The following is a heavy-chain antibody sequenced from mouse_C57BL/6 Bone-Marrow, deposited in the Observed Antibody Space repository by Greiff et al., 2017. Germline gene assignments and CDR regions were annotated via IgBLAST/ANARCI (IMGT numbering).Heavy chain of an antibody. CDR2: IHPNSGST. Sequence: QVQLQQPGAELVKPGASVKLSCKASGYTFTSYWMHWVKQRTGQGLEWIGMIHPNSGSTNYNEKFKSKDTLTVDKSSSTAYMQLSSLTSEDSAVYYCAREILRSFDYWGQGTTLTVSS. J-gene: IGHJ2*01. CDR1: GYTFTSYW. CDR3: AREILRSFDY. D-gene: IGHD1-1*01. V-gene: IGHV1-64*01.